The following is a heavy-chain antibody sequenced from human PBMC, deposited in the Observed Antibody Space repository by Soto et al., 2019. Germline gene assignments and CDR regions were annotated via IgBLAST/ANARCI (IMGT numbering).Heavy chain of an antibody. V-gene: IGHV3-23*01. CDR1: GLIASNYA. D-gene: IGHD1-26*01. J-gene: IGHJ4*02. CDR2: FSGSGGAT. Sequence: GGSLRLSCAASGLIASNYAMSWVRQAPGKGLEWVSGFSGSGGATFYADSVKGRFTISRDSSKNTIYLQMDRLRADDTAVYYCAKAVGDYWGRGTLVTVSS. CDR3: AKAVGDY.